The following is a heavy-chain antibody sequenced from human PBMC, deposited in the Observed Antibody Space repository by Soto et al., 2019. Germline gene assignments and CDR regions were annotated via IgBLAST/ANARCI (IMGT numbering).Heavy chain of an antibody. V-gene: IGHV4-38-2*02. D-gene: IGHD3-10*01. J-gene: IGHJ4*02. CDR1: GYSISSGYY. Sequence: LSLTCAVSGYSISSGYYWGWIRQPPGKGLEWIGSIYHSGSTHYNPSLKSRVTISVDTSKNQFSLKLSSVTAADTAVYYCARDQGTHPFDYWGQGTLVTVSS. CDR3: ARDQGTHPFDY. CDR2: IYHSGST.